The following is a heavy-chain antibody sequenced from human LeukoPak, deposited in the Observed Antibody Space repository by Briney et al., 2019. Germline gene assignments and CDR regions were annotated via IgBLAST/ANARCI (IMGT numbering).Heavy chain of an antibody. J-gene: IGHJ6*02. Sequence: SQTLSLTCTVSGGSISSGGYYWSWIRQPPGKGLEWIGYIYDSGSTNYNPSLKSRVTISVDTSKNQFSLKLSSVTAADMAVYYCARVGGTNYYYYGMDVWGQGTTVTVSS. CDR1: GGSISSGGYY. CDR3: ARVGGTNYYYYGMDV. D-gene: IGHD3-10*01. CDR2: IYDSGST. V-gene: IGHV4-61*08.